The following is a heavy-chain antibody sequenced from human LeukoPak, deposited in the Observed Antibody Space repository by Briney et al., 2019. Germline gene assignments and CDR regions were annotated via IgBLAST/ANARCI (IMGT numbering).Heavy chain of an antibody. D-gene: IGHD3-16*01. V-gene: IGHV1-69*05. Sequence: ASVKVSCKASGGTFGSYAISWVRQAPGQGLEWMGGIIPIFGTANYAQKFQGRVTITTDESTSTAYMELSSLRSEDPGVYFCAREQRGGLSGSLGGLFASYYTYYYMDVWGRGTTVTVSS. CDR3: AREQRGGLSGSLGGLFASYYTYYYMDV. CDR2: IIPIFGTA. CDR1: GGTFGSYA. J-gene: IGHJ6*03.